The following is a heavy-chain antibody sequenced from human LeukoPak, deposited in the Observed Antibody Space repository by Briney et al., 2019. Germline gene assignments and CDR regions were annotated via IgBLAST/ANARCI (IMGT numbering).Heavy chain of an antibody. CDR3: AKGLYSSSWYGIDY. V-gene: IGHV3-30*18. CDR2: KSYDGSNK. CDR1: GFTFSSYG. J-gene: IGHJ4*02. D-gene: IGHD6-13*01. Sequence: GGSLRLSCAASGFTFSSYGMHWVRQAPSKGLEWVAVKSYDGSNKYYADSVKGRFTISRDNSKNTLYLQMNSLRAEDTAVYYCAKGLYSSSWYGIDYWGQGTLVTVSS.